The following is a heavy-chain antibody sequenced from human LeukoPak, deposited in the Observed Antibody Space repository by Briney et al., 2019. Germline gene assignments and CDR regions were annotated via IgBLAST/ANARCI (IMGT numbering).Heavy chain of an antibody. CDR3: AKQLWRAEYPVDY. D-gene: IGHD7-27*01. CDR1: GFTFDSYA. V-gene: IGHV3-23*01. CDR2: ISGTGGAT. J-gene: IGHJ4*02. Sequence: GGSLRLSCAASGFTFDSYAMSWVRQAPGKGLEWVSTISGTGGATYYTDSLKGRLTVSRDNSKSTLYLRMSSLRAADTAVYYCAKQLWRAEYPVDYWGQGTLVTVSS.